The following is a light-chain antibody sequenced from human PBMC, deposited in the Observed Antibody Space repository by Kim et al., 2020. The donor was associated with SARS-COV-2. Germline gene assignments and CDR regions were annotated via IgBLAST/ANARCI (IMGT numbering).Light chain of an antibody. CDR3: QQSYITPWT. J-gene: IGKJ1*01. Sequence: DIQMTQSPSSLSASVGDRVTITCRSSQSITTYLNWYQQKPGTAPKLLIYASSNFQSGVPSRFSGSGSETEFTLTISSLQPEDFAPYYCQQSYITPWTFGQGTKVDIK. CDR1: QSITTY. V-gene: IGKV1-39*01. CDR2: ASS.